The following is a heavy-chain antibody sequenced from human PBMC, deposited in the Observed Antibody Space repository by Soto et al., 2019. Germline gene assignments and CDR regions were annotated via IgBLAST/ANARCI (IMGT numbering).Heavy chain of an antibody. CDR2: IDWDDDK. CDR1: VFSLSTSGMC. D-gene: IGHD3-10*01. V-gene: IGHV2-70*01. J-gene: IGHJ6*02. Sequence: GFGPTLVNPTQTLTLTCTFSVFSLSTSGMCVSWIRQPPGKALEWLALIDWDDDKYYSTSLKTRLTISKDTSKNQVVLTMTNMDPVDTATYYCARIYADYGSGSYYHSGPYWYYYGMDVWGQGTTVTVSS. CDR3: ARIYADYGSGSYYHSGPYWYYYGMDV.